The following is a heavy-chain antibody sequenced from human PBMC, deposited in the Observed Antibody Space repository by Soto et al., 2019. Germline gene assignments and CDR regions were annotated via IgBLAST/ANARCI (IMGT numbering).Heavy chain of an antibody. CDR3: ARQGISIRYYYYYGMDV. J-gene: IGHJ6*02. CDR1: GYSFTNYW. D-gene: IGHD3-3*01. CDR2: IFPADSYT. V-gene: IGHV5-51*01. Sequence: GESLKISCQGSGYSFTNYWIAWVRQMPGKGLEWMGIIFPADSYTKYSPSFQGHVTISADKSISTAYLQWTSLKDSDTAMYYCARQGISIRYYYYYGMDVWGQGTTVTVAS.